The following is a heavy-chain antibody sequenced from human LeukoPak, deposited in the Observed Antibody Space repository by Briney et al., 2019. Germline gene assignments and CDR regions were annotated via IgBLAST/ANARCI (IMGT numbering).Heavy chain of an antibody. CDR1: GFTFGSYA. Sequence: GGSLRLSCAASGFTFGSYAMHWVRQAPGKGLEWVAVISYDGSNKYYADSVKGRFTISRDNSKSTLYLQMNSLRAEDTAVYYCARDSQWYYGMDVWGQGTTVTVSS. V-gene: IGHV3-30-3*01. CDR3: ARDSQWYYGMDV. J-gene: IGHJ6*02. CDR2: ISYDGSNK. D-gene: IGHD6-19*01.